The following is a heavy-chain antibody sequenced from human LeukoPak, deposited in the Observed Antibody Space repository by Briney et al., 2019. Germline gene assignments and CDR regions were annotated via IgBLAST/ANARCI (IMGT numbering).Heavy chain of an antibody. CDR2: ISGSSSTI. D-gene: IGHD1-26*01. Sequence: GGSLRLSCAASGITFSSYSMNWVRQAPGKGLEWLSYISGSSSTISYADSVKGRFTISRDNAQNSLYLQMNSLRAEDTAVYYCARHTRGRNFYFDCWGQGTLVTVSS. J-gene: IGHJ4*02. V-gene: IGHV3-48*04. CDR3: ARHTRGRNFYFDC. CDR1: GITFSSYS.